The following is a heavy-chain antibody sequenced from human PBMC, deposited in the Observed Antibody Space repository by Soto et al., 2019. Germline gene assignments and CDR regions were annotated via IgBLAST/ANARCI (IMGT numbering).Heavy chain of an antibody. CDR1: GGSFSGYY. V-gene: IGHV4-34*01. CDR2: IYYTGST. CDR3: VRVQSWDTKYYADV. Sequence: PSETLSLTCAVYGGSFSGYYWSWIRQPPDRGLEWIVYIYYTGSTNSNPALGSRVSISQDASQNQFSLQLTSVTAADTAVYFCVRVQSWDTKYYADVWGRGTTVTVSS. D-gene: IGHD1-26*01. J-gene: IGHJ6*04.